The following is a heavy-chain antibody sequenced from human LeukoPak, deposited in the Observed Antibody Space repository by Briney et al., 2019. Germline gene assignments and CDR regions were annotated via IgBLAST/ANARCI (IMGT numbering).Heavy chain of an antibody. CDR1: GYSISSGYY. CDR2: IYYSGST. CDR3: ARPATVWGSYRYLYFQH. D-gene: IGHD3-16*02. Sequence: SETLSLTCTVSGYSISSGYYWGWIRQPPGKGLEWIGSIYYSGSTYYNPSLKSRVTISVDTSKNQFSLKLSSVTAADTAVYYCARPATVWGSYRYLYFQHWGQGTLVTVSS. J-gene: IGHJ1*01. V-gene: IGHV4-38-2*02.